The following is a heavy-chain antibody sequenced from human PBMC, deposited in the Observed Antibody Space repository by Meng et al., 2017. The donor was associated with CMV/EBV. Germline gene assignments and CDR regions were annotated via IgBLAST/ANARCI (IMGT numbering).Heavy chain of an antibody. Sequence: YGGSFSCYYLSWIRQPPGKGLEWIGEINHSGSTNYNPSLKSRVTISVDTSKNQFSLKLSSVTAADTAVYYCAREPYIVLMVYAGFDYWGQGTLVTVSS. J-gene: IGHJ4*02. CDR2: INHSGST. CDR1: GGSFSCYY. CDR3: AREPYIVLMVYAGFDY. D-gene: IGHD2-8*01. V-gene: IGHV4-34*01.